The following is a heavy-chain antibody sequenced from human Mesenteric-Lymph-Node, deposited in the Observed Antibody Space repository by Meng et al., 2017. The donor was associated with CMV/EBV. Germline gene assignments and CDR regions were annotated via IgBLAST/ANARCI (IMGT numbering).Heavy chain of an antibody. CDR2: INHSGST. D-gene: IGHD3-3*01. V-gene: IGHV4-34*01. CDR3: ARGKPVLEWLDYYYYYGMDV. Sequence: SETLSLTCAVYGESFSGYYWSWIRQPPGKGLEWIGEINHSGSTNYNPSLKSRVTISVDTSKNQFSLKLSSVTAADTAVYYCARGKPVLEWLDYYYYYGMDVWGQGTTVTVSS. CDR1: GESFSGYY. J-gene: IGHJ6*02.